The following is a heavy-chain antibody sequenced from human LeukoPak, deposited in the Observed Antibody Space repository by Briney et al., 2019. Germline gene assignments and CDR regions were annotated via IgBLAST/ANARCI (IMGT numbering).Heavy chain of an antibody. Sequence: PGGSLRLSCAASGFIFNSYGMHWVRRAPGKGLEWVALIWYDRSNKYYTDSVKGRFTISRDNSKNTLHLEMNSLRAEDTAIYYCAREGPRGNSQFDYWGQGTLVTVSS. CDR2: IWYDRSNK. CDR1: GFIFNSYG. J-gene: IGHJ4*02. V-gene: IGHV3-33*01. CDR3: AREGPRGNSQFDY. D-gene: IGHD2/OR15-2a*01.